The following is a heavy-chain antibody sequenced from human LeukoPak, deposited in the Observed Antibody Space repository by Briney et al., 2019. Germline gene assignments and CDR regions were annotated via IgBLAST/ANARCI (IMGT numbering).Heavy chain of an antibody. V-gene: IGHV1-2*02. J-gene: IGHJ4*02. CDR1: GYTFTGYY. D-gene: IGHD3-10*01. Sequence: ASVKVSCKASGYTFTGYYMHWVRLAPGQGLEWMGWINPNSGGTNYAQKFQGRVTMTRDTSISTAYMELSRLRSDDTAVYYCARDQPGSGSYRDYWGQGTLVTVSS. CDR2: INPNSGGT. CDR3: ARDQPGSGSYRDY.